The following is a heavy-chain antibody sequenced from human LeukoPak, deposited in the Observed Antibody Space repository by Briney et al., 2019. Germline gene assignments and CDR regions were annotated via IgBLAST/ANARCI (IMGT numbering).Heavy chain of an antibody. D-gene: IGHD3-22*01. CDR3: ARLSYYDSSGYVLVVGYFDY. J-gene: IGHJ4*02. Sequence: ASVKVSCKASGYTFTSYGISWVRQAPGQGLEWMGWISAYNGNTNYAQKLQGRVTMTTDTSTSTAYMELRSLRSDDTAVYYCARLSYYDSSGYVLVVGYFDYWGQGTLVTASS. V-gene: IGHV1-18*01. CDR2: ISAYNGNT. CDR1: GYTFTSYG.